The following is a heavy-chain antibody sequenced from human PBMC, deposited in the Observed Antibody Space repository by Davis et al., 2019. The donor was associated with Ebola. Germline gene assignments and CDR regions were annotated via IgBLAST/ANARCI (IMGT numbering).Heavy chain of an antibody. D-gene: IGHD3-3*01. CDR3: ARWGLRGNYDSWSGSDYYFDY. Sequence: GGSLRLSCATSGFTFSTYWMSWVRQAPGKGLEWVANIKTDGSEEHYVDSVKGRFTMSRDNAKNSLYLQLDSLRDDDKAVYYCARWGLRGNYDSWSGSDYYFDYWGQGTLVTVSS. J-gene: IGHJ4*02. CDR1: GFTFSTYW. V-gene: IGHV3-7*01. CDR2: IKTDGSEE.